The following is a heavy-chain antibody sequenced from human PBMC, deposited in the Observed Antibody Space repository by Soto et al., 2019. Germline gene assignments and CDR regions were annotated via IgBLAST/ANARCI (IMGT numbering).Heavy chain of an antibody. Sequence: ASVKVSCKASGYTFTSYDINWVRQATGQGLEWMGWMNPNSGSTVYAQKFQGRVTMTRNTSISTAYMELSSLRSEDTAVYYCAREVVATYYYYYGMDVWGQGTTVTVSS. CDR3: AREVVATYYYYYGMDV. CDR2: MNPNSGST. D-gene: IGHD2-15*01. V-gene: IGHV1-8*01. CDR1: GYTFTSYD. J-gene: IGHJ6*02.